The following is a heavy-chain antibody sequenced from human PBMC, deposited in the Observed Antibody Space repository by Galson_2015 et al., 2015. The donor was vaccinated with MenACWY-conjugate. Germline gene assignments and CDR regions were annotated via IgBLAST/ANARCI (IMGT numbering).Heavy chain of an antibody. V-gene: IGHV3-21*01. J-gene: IGHJ5*02. CDR2: ISATSGTI. CDR3: TRTAGSVPP. D-gene: IGHD6-13*01. Sequence: SLRLSCAASGFTFSSFCMNWVRQAPGKGLEWVSSISATSGTIYYADSVKGRFTISRDNAKNSLYLQMNSLRAEDTAVYYCTRTAGSVPPWGLGTLVTVSS. CDR1: GFTFSSFC.